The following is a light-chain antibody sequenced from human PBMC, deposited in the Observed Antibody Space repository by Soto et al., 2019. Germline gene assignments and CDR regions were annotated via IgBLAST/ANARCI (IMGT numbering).Light chain of an antibody. CDR3: QKYNSPPLT. J-gene: IGKJ3*01. V-gene: IGKV1-27*01. CDR2: SAS. Sequence: IQMTQSPSSLSASLGDRVTITCRASQGIGTSLAWFQQKPGKVPNLLIFSASTLTPGVPSRFSGSGSVTDFTLTISGLQPEDVATYYCQKYNSPPLTFGPGTKVDIK. CDR1: QGIGTS.